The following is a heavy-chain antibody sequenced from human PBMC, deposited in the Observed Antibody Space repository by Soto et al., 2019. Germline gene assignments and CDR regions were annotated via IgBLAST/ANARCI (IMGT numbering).Heavy chain of an antibody. CDR1: GFTFTNSA. CDR3: ASACSDGSCYSGYYYYYGMDV. Sequence: ASVKVSCKASGFTFTNSAMQWVRQARGQRLEWIGWIVVGSGDTNYAQKFQERVTITRDMSTSTAYMELSSLRSEDTAVYYCASACSDGSCYSGYYYYYGMDVWGQGTTVTVSS. D-gene: IGHD2-15*01. V-gene: IGHV1-58*02. J-gene: IGHJ6*02. CDR2: IVVGSGDT.